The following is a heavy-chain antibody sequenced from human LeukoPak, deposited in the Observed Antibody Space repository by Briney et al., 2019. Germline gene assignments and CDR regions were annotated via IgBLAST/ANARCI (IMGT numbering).Heavy chain of an antibody. V-gene: IGHV3-74*01. Sequence: GGSLRLSCAASGFTFSTYWMHWVRQAPGKGLVWVSRISSDGSITSYADSVKGRIAISRDNAKNTLFLQMNSLRAEDTAVYYCARDSPQVYCTSTSCYRFYFDYWGQGTLVTVSS. CDR1: GFTFSTYW. CDR2: ISSDGSIT. J-gene: IGHJ4*02. CDR3: ARDSPQVYCTSTSCYRFYFDY. D-gene: IGHD2-2*02.